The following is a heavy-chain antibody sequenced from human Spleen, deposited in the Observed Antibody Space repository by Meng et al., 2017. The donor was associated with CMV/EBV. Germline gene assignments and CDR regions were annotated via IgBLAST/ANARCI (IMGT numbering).Heavy chain of an antibody. CDR3: ARVNPPHTIFYDY. CDR1: GYNFIDYY. J-gene: IGHJ4*02. CDR2: INPYTGGT. D-gene: IGHD3-9*01. Sequence: KTSGYNFIDYYLHWVRQAPGQGLEWMGWINPYTGGTTYAQRFQGRVTVTRDPSITTTYMELNRLRSDDTAVYYCARVNPPHTIFYDYWGQGTLVTVSS. V-gene: IGHV1-2*02.